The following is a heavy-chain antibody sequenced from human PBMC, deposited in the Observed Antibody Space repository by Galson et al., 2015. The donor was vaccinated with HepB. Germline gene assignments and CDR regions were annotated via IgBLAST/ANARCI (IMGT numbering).Heavy chain of an antibody. CDR1: GFSLSTSGVG. Sequence: PALVKPTQTLTLTCTFSGFSLSTSGVGVGWIRQPPGKALEWLALIYWDDDMRYSPSLKSRLTITKDTSKNQVVLTMTNMDPVDTATYYCAHVSGPFDYWGQGTLVTVSS. CDR2: IYWDDDM. D-gene: IGHD2/OR15-2a*01. V-gene: IGHV2-5*02. CDR3: AHVSGPFDY. J-gene: IGHJ4*02.